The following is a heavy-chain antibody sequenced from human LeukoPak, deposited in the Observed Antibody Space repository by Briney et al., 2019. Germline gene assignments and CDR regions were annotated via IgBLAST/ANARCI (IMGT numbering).Heavy chain of an antibody. D-gene: IGHD5-24*01. J-gene: IGHJ4*02. V-gene: IGHV3-21*04. CDR1: GFTFSSYS. CDR3: AKSHRSRWLQAGYSGYFDY. Sequence: PGGSLTLSCAASGFTFSSYSMNWVRQAPGKGLEWVSSISSSSSYIYYADSVKGRFTISRDNAKNSLYLQMNSLRAEDTALYYCAKSHRSRWLQAGYSGYFDYWGQGTLVTVSS. CDR2: ISSSSSYI.